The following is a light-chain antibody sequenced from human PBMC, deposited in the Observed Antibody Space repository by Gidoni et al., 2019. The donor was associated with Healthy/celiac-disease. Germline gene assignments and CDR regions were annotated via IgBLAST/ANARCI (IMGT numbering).Light chain of an antibody. CDR3: AAWDDSLSGWV. J-gene: IGLJ3*02. Sequence: QSVLTQPPSASGTPGQRVTLACSGSSSNIGSNYVYWYQQLTGTAPKLLIYRNNQRPSGVPDRFSGSKSGTSASLAISGLRSEDEADYYCAAWDDSLSGWVFGGGTKLTVL. V-gene: IGLV1-47*01. CDR2: RNN. CDR1: SSNIGSNY.